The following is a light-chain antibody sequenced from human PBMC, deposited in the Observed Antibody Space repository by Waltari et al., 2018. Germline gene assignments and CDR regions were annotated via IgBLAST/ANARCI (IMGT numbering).Light chain of an antibody. CDR3: SSYAGNHVV. CDR2: EVS. CDR1: SSDVRGYNY. Sequence: QSALTQPPSASGPPGQSVTISCTGTSSDVRGYNYVSWYQHHPGKAPNLMIYEVSKRPSGVPDRFSGSKSGNTASLTVSWLQTEDEADYYCSSYAGNHVVFGGGTKLTVL. V-gene: IGLV2-8*01. J-gene: IGLJ2*01.